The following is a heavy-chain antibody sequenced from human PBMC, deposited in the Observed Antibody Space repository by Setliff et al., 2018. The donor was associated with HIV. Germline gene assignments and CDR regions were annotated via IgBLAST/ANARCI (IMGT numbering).Heavy chain of an antibody. CDR1: GYTFTTYN. V-gene: IGHV7-4-1*02. CDR2: INTDTGSP. J-gene: IGHJ4*02. CDR3: ARGPHADTSMPNTYYLEF. D-gene: IGHD5-18*01. Sequence: ASVKVSCKASGYTFTTYNITWVRQAPGQGLEWMGCINTDTGSPTYAQGFTGRFVFSLDTSVSTAYLQISSLKSEDTAVYSCARGPHADTSMPNTYYLEFWGQGTLVTSPQ.